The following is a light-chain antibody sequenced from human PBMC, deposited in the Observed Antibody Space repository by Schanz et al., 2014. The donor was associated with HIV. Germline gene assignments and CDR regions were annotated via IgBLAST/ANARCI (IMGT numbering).Light chain of an antibody. V-gene: IGLV2-14*02. Sequence: QSALTQPASVSGSPGQSITISCTGTSSDIGTYNLVSWYQQHPGQAPKLMIYDVSHRPSGVPDRFSGSGSGTSASLAISGLQSDDEADYYCAGWDDGLNGWVFGGGTKLTVL. J-gene: IGLJ3*02. CDR1: SSDIGTYNL. CDR3: AGWDDGLNGWV. CDR2: DVS.